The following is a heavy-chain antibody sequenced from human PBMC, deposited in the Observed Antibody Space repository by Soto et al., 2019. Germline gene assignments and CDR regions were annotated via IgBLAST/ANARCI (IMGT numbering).Heavy chain of an antibody. CDR1: GGSISSGGYS. CDR3: ARGSITIFGAVAFDI. V-gene: IGHV4-30-2*01. J-gene: IGHJ3*02. D-gene: IGHD3-3*01. Sequence: SETLSLTCAVSGGSISSGGYSWSWIRQPPGKGLEWIGYIYHSGSTYYNPSLKSRVTISVDRSKNQFSLKLSSVTAADTAVYYCARGSITIFGAVAFDIWGQGTMVTVSS. CDR2: IYHSGST.